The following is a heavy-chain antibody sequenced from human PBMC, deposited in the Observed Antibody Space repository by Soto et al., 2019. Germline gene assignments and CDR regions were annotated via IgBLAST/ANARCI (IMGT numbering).Heavy chain of an antibody. J-gene: IGHJ6*02. CDR2: INYDGSSR. Sequence: EVPVVESGGGLVKPGGSLRLSCAASGFFFSGFWMHWVRQAPGKGLVWVSHINYDGSSRTYSDPVKGRFSISRDNAKNTVYLQMSSLRAEDTAVYYCARGHYYAMDVWGQGATVTVSS. CDR1: GFFFSGFW. V-gene: IGHV3-74*01. CDR3: ARGHYYAMDV.